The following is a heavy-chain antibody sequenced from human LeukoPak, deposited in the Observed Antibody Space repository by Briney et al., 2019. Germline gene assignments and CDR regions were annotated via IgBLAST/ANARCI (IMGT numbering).Heavy chain of an antibody. V-gene: IGHV4-34*01. CDR3: ARGLRLYYDSSGYYAFDI. CDR2: INHSGST. D-gene: IGHD3-22*01. J-gene: IGHJ3*02. Sequence: SETLSLTCAVYDGSFSGYYWSWIRQPPGKGLEWIGDINHSGSTNYNPSLKSRVTISVDTSKNQFSLKLSSVTAADTAVYYCARGLRLYYDSSGYYAFDIWGQGTMVTVSS. CDR1: DGSFSGYY.